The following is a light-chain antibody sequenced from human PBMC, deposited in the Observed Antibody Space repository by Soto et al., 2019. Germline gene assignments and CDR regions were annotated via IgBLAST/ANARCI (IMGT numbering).Light chain of an antibody. CDR1: QDISNY. CDR2: DAS. V-gene: IGKV1-33*01. J-gene: IGKJ3*01. Sequence: DIQMTQSPSSLSASVGDRVTITCQASQDISNYLNWYQQKPGKDPKLLIYDASNLETGVPSRFSGSGSWTDFTFTISSLQPEDIATYYCQQYDNLPFTFGPGTKVDIK. CDR3: QQYDNLPFT.